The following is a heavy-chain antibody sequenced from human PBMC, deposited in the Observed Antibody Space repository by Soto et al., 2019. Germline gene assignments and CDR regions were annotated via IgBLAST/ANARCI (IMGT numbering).Heavy chain of an antibody. Sequence: GESLNISCKGSVYGFTSYWISWVRQMAGKGREVMGRIDPSCSYTNYSPSVQFHVTISADKSISTAYLQWSSLKASDTAMYYCARWGCSSTSCYISVDLFDSHGMDVWGKGPTVTVSS. CDR3: ARWGCSSTSCYISVDLFDSHGMDV. J-gene: IGHJ6*04. CDR1: VYGFTSYW. CDR2: IDPSCSYT. D-gene: IGHD2-2*02. V-gene: IGHV5-10-1*01.